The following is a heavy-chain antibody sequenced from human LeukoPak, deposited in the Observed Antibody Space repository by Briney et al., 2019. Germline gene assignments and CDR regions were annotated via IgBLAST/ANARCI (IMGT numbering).Heavy chain of an antibody. CDR3: ARVADYSNSAHADY. V-gene: IGHV3-33*08. Sequence: GGSLRLSCAASGFTFDDYAMHWVRQAPGKGLEWVAVIWYDGSNKNYADSVKGRFTISRDNSKNTLYLQMNSLRAEDTAVYYCARVADYSNSAHADYWGQGTLVTVSS. D-gene: IGHD4-11*01. CDR1: GFTFDDYA. J-gene: IGHJ4*02. CDR2: IWYDGSNK.